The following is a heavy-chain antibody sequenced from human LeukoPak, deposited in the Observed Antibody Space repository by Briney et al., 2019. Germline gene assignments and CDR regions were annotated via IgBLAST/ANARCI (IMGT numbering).Heavy chain of an antibody. CDR2: VYTSGST. V-gene: IGHV4-4*09. J-gene: IGHJ6*03. CDR3: ARNYYDFWSGVLDSFMDV. D-gene: IGHD3-3*01. CDR1: GGSISSYY. Sequence: SETLSLTCTVSGGSISSYYWSWIRPPPGKGLEWIGYVYTSGSTNYNPSLKSRVTISVDTSKNQFSLKLSSVTAADTAVYYCARNYYDFWSGVLDSFMDVWGKGTTVTVSS.